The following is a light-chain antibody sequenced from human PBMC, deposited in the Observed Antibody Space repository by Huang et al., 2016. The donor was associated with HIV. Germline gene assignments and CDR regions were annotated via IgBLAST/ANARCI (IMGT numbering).Light chain of an antibody. CDR2: RAS. Sequence: EVVLTPSPATLSLSPGERATLTCRASQSIRTYLAWYQQKPGQTPRLLIYRASNRATGIPARFIASGSGTDFTLTISSLEPEDFAVYYCQQFNNWPITFGQGTRLEIK. CDR3: QQFNNWPIT. J-gene: IGKJ5*01. CDR1: QSIRTY. V-gene: IGKV3-11*01.